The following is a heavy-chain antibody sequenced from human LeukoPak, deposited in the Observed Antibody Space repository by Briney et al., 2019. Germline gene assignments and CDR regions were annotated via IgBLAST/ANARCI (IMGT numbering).Heavy chain of an antibody. V-gene: IGHV3-9*01. CDR1: GFFFDEFA. CDR3: VKASPTSTQGMDV. J-gene: IGHJ6*02. CDR2: ISGNGFTI. Sequence: DRSLRLSCAASGFFFDEFAMHWVRQVQGKGLEWVSEISGNGFTIGYAESVKGRFTISRDNAKDSLYLQMDSLRPEDTALYYCVKASPTSTQGMDVWGQGTSVTVSS. D-gene: IGHD3-16*01.